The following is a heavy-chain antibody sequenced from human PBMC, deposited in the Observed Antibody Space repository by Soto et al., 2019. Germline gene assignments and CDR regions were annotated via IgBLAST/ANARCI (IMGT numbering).Heavy chain of an antibody. D-gene: IGHD3-16*02. J-gene: IGHJ4*02. CDR3: ASEVIPDIPFAH. CDR1: GFILTDYD. CDR2: FSPEGSKI. Sequence: QVHLVESGGGVVQPGRSLRLSCAASGFILTDYDMHWDRQAPGKGLEWVAVFSPEGSKIFYPVSVKGRITISRDISKNTLYLAMNRLRPEDTALYYCASEVIPDIPFAHWGQGTLVTVSS. V-gene: IGHV3-30*04.